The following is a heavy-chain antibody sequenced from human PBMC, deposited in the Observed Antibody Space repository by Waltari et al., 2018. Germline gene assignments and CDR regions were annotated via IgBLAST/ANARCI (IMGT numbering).Heavy chain of an antibody. V-gene: IGHV1-2*06. D-gene: IGHD4-17*01. CDR2: INPNSGDT. J-gene: IGHJ4*02. Sequence: QVHLVQSGAAVKKPGASVQVSCKASGYTCNGYYIQWVRRAPGQGLEWRGRINPNSGDTNYAQKFQGRVTLTRDTSINTAYMELSSLKSDDTAVYYCARDLGSDYGNRDYWGQGTLVTVPS. CDR3: ARDLGSDYGNRDY. CDR1: GYTCNGYY.